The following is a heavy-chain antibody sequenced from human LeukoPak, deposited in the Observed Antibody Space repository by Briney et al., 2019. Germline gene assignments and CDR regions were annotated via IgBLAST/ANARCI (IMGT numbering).Heavy chain of an antibody. CDR3: ARAAVAGPFDY. CDR1: GFAFSSYS. J-gene: IGHJ4*02. Sequence: GGSLRFSCAASGFAFSSYSMNWVRQAPGKGLEWVSSISSSSSYIYYADSVKGRFTISRDNAKNSLYLQMNSLRAEDTAVYCCARAAVAGPFDYWGQGTLVTVSS. CDR2: ISSSSSYI. D-gene: IGHD6-19*01. V-gene: IGHV3-21*01.